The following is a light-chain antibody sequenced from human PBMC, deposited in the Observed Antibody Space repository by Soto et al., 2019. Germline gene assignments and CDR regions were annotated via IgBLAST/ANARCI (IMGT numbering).Light chain of an antibody. CDR1: QSISSY. V-gene: IGKV3-11*01. CDR3: QQRGNWPFI. Sequence: EIVLTQSPATLSLSPGERASLSCRVSQSISSYLAWYQQKPGQAPRLLIYDTSNRATGIPARFSGSGSGTDFTLTISSLEPEDFAVYYCQQRGNWPFIFGGGTKVDIK. CDR2: DTS. J-gene: IGKJ4*01.